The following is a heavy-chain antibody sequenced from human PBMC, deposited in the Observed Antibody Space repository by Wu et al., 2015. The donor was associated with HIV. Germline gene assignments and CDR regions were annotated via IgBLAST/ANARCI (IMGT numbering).Heavy chain of an antibody. CDR2: IVPIFGTP. CDR3: AREGYNSGGFDY. Sequence: QVQLVQSGAEVKKPGSSVKVSCKASGYTFSTYAINWVRQAPGQGLEWMGGIVPIFGTPNYAQNFQGSVTVTADESTSTAYMELSSLRSDDTAIYYCAREGYNSGGFDYVGPGNPGHRLL. CDR1: GYTFSTYA. D-gene: IGHD5-24*01. J-gene: IGHJ4*02. V-gene: IGHV1-69*12.